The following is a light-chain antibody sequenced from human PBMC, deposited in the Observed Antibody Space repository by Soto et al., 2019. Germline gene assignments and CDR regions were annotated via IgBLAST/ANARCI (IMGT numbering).Light chain of an antibody. CDR3: QQYVRSPRT. CDR1: QSISSNY. CDR2: GAS. J-gene: IGKJ2*01. Sequence: EIVLTQSPGTLSLSPGEGATLSCRASQSISSNYLAWYQQKPGQAPRLLIFGASNRATGVPDRFSGSGSGTDFTLTISTLEPEDLAMYYCQQYVRSPRTFGQGTKLQI. V-gene: IGKV3-20*01.